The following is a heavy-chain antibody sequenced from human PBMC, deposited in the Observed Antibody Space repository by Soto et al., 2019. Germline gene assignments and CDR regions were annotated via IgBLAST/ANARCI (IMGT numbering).Heavy chain of an antibody. CDR3: AQSLGIVVVTKARNWFDP. CDR2: IIPIFGTA. V-gene: IGHV1-69*01. J-gene: IGHJ5*01. Sequence: QVQLVQSGAEVKKPGSSVKVSCKASGGTFSSYAISWVRQAPGQGLEWMGGIIPIFGTANYAQKFQGRVTITADESTSKAYMELSSRRSEDTAVYYCAQSLGIVVVTKARNWFDPWGPGTLVPVS. CDR1: GGTFSSYA. D-gene: IGHD3-22*01.